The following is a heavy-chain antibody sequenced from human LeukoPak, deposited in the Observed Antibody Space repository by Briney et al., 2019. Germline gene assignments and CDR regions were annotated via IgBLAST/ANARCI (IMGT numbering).Heavy chain of an antibody. CDR3: ARFVRWVKGGIDY. V-gene: IGHV1-8*01. J-gene: IGHJ4*02. D-gene: IGHD4-23*01. CDR1: GYTFPSYD. Sequence: ASVKVSCKASGYTFPSYDINWVRQATGQGLEWMGWMNPNSGNTGYAQKFQGRVTMTRNTSISTAYMELSSLRSEDTAVYYCARFVRWVKGGIDYWGQGTLVTVSS. CDR2: MNPNSGNT.